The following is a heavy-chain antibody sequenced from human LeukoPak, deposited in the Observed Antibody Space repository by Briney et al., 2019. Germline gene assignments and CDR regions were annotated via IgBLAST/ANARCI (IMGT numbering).Heavy chain of an antibody. J-gene: IGHJ4*02. V-gene: IGHV3-7*01. CDR1: GFTFSNYW. CDR2: IKQDGSEK. Sequence: PGGSLRLSCAASGFTFSNYWMNWVRQAPGKGLEWVAYIKQDGSEKYYVDSVKGRFTISRDNSKNTPYLQMNSLRAEDTAVYYCATEGRDGYNYHYWGQGTLVTVSS. D-gene: IGHD5-12*01. CDR3: ATEGRDGYNYHY.